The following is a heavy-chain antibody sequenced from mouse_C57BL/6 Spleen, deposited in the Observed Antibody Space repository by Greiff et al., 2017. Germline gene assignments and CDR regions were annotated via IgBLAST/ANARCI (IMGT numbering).Heavy chain of an antibody. CDR1: GYTFTSYW. J-gene: IGHJ4*01. CDR2: IHPNSGST. D-gene: IGHD1-1*01. Sequence: QVQLQQPGAELVKPGASVKLSCKASGYTFTSYWMHWVKQRPGQGLEWIGMIHPNSGSTNYNEKFKSKATLTVDKSSSTAYMQLCSLTSEDSAVYDCESGSSPLDMDYWGQGTSVTVSS. V-gene: IGHV1-64*01. CDR3: ESGSSPLDMDY.